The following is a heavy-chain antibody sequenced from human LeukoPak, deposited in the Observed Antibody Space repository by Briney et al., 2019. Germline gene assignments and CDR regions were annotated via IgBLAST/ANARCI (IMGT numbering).Heavy chain of an antibody. CDR1: GFTFSSYW. CDR3: ARDHGRYQLRNPNWFDP. D-gene: IGHD2-2*01. Sequence: PGGSLRLSCAASGFTFSSYWMSWVRQAPGKGLEWVANIEQDGSEKYYVDSVKGRFTISRDNAKTSLSVQMNSLRAEDTAVYYCARDHGRYQLRNPNWFDPWGQGTLVTVSS. V-gene: IGHV3-7*01. J-gene: IGHJ5*02. CDR2: IEQDGSEK.